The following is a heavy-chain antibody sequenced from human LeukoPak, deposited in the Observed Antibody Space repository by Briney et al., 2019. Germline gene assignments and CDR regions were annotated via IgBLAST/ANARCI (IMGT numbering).Heavy chain of an antibody. J-gene: IGHJ4*02. V-gene: IGHV3-7*03. CDR3: ARDRSIAVDVGVDY. CDR2: IKQDGSEK. D-gene: IGHD6-19*01. Sequence: GGSLRLSCAASGFTLSSYWMSWVRQAPGKGLEWVANIKQDGSEKYYVDSVKGRFTISRDNAKNSLYLQMNSLRAEDTALYYCARDRSIAVDVGVDYWGQGTLVTVSS. CDR1: GFTLSSYW.